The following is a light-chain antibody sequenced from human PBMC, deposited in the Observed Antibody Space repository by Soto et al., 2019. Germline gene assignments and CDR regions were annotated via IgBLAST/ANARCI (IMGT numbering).Light chain of an antibody. CDR2: KAS. Sequence: DIHMTHSPSTLSASVGDIVTITCRASQSISSWLAWYQQKPGKAPKLLIYKASSLESGVPSRFSGSGSGTEFTLTISSLQPDDFATYYCQQFWTFGQGTKVDIK. CDR3: QQFWT. CDR1: QSISSW. J-gene: IGKJ1*01. V-gene: IGKV1-5*03.